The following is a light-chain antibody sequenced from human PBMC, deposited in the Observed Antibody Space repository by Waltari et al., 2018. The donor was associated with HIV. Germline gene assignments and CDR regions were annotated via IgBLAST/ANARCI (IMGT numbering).Light chain of an antibody. Sequence: QSALTQPRSVSGSPGQSVTISCTGTSSDVGDYNYVSWYQQHPGKAPKVMIYDVTKRPSGVPDRLSGSKSGNTASLTISGLQAEDEADYYCCSYTGTYTLLFGGGTKLTVL. CDR1: SSDVGDYNY. CDR2: DVT. CDR3: CSYTGTYTLL. V-gene: IGLV2-11*01. J-gene: IGLJ3*02.